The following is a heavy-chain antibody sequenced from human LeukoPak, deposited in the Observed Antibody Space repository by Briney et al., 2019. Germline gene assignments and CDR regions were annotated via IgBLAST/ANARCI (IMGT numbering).Heavy chain of an antibody. J-gene: IGHJ4*02. Sequence: SETLSLTCAVYGGPFSGYYWSWIRQPPGKGLEWIGEINHSGSTNYNPSLKSRVTTSVDTSKNQSSLKLSSVTAADTAVYYCARGRRYNYWGQGTLVTVSS. V-gene: IGHV4-34*01. CDR3: ARGRRYNY. D-gene: IGHD1-1*01. CDR1: GGPFSGYY. CDR2: INHSGST.